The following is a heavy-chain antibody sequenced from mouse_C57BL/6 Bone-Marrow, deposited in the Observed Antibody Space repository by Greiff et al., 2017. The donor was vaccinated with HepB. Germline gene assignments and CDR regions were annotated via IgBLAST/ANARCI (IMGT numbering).Heavy chain of an antibody. J-gene: IGHJ2*01. V-gene: IGHV14-1*01. CDR3: TNGGQLRPLDY. Sequence: VQLQQSGAELVRPGASVKLSCTASGFNIKDYYMHWVKQRPEQGLEWIGRIDPEDGDTEYAPKFQGKATMTADTSSNTAYLQLSSLTSEDTAVYYCTNGGQLRPLDYWGQGTTLTVSS. D-gene: IGHD3-2*02. CDR2: IDPEDGDT. CDR1: GFNIKDYY.